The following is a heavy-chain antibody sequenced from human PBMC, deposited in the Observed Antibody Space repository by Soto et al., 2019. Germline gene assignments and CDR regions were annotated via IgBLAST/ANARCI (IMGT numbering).Heavy chain of an antibody. CDR2: IQHDGGNR. Sequence: QVQLVESGGGVVQPGGSLRLSCAASGFIFTNYGMHWVRQTPGKGLQWVAAIQHDGGNRWHADSVKGRFTISRDDSKNTLYLQMDSLRADDAAVYFCARDVQAGVLHFDPWGQGTLVTVSS. CDR1: GFIFTNYG. V-gene: IGHV3-33*05. D-gene: IGHD2-15*01. J-gene: IGHJ5*02. CDR3: ARDVQAGVLHFDP.